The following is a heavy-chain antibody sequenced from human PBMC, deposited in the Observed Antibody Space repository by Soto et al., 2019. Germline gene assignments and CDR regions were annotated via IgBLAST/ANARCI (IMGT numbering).Heavy chain of an antibody. V-gene: IGHV3-21*04. D-gene: IGHD3-10*01. CDR1: GFTFSSYS. CDR2: ISSSSSYI. CDR3: ARVPSVLLWFAAPVYYMDV. J-gene: IGHJ6*03. Sequence: GGSLRLSCAASGFTFSSYSMNWVRPAPGKGLEWVSSISSSSSYIYYADSVKGRFTISRDNAKNSLYLQMNSLRAEDTAVYYCARVPSVLLWFAAPVYYMDVWGKGTTVTVSS.